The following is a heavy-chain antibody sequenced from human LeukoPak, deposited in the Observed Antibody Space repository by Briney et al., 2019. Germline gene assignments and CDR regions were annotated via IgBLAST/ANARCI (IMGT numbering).Heavy chain of an antibody. J-gene: IGHJ4*02. CDR2: ISAYNGNT. Sequence: VASVKVSCKASGYTFTSYGISWVRQAPGQGLEWMGWISAYNGNTNYAQKLQGRVTMTTDTSTSTAYMELRSLRSDDTAVYCCAREAPYNWNSPSLDYWGQGTLVTVSS. D-gene: IGHD1-7*01. CDR3: AREAPYNWNSPSLDY. V-gene: IGHV1-18*01. CDR1: GYTFTSYG.